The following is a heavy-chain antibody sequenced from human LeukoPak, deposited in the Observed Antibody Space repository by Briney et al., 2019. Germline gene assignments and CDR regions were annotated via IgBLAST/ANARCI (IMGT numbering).Heavy chain of an antibody. CDR1: GGSISSYY. CDR2: IYYSGST. Sequence: SETLSLTCTVSGGSISSYYWSWIRQPPGKGLEWIGYIYYSGSTNYNPSLKSRVTISVDTSENQFSLKLSSVTAADTAVYYCARDHDILTGYIMRAGAFDIWGQGTMVTVSS. D-gene: IGHD3-9*01. V-gene: IGHV4-59*01. CDR3: ARDHDILTGYIMRAGAFDI. J-gene: IGHJ3*02.